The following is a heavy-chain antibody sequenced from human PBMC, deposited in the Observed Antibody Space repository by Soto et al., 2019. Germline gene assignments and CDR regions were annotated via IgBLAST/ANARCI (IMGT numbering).Heavy chain of an antibody. CDR1: GYTFTSYG. V-gene: IGHV1-18*01. CDR2: ISAYNGNT. D-gene: IGHD7-27*01. CDR3: ASSLGILYAFDI. Sequence: ASVKVSCKASGYTFTSYGISWGRQAPGQGLEWMGWISAYNGNTNYAQKLQGIVTMTTDTSTSTAYMELRSLRSDDTAVYYCASSLGILYAFDIWGQGTMVTVSS. J-gene: IGHJ3*02.